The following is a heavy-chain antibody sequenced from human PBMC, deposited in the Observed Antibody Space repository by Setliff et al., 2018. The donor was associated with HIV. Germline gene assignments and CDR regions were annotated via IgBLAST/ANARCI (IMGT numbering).Heavy chain of an antibody. Sequence: GESLKLSCKALDYTFSTYWIGWVRQMPGEGLEWMGVIYPDDSNIRYNPSFQSQVTISADKSIATAYLEIHNLKASDTATYYCARRDGRSMNAFQIWGPGTKVTVS. CDR2: IYPDDSNI. D-gene: IGHD6-13*01. V-gene: IGHV5-51*01. CDR3: ARRDGRSMNAFQI. CDR1: DYTFSTYW. J-gene: IGHJ3*01.